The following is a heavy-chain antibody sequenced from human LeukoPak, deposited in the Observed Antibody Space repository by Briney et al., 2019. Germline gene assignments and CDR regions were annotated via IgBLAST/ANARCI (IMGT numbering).Heavy chain of an antibody. J-gene: IGHJ3*01. D-gene: IGHD3-10*02. CDR1: GFTFNNYA. Sequence: GGSLRLSCAASGFTFNNYAMNWVRQAPGKGLEWVSYIRGGGSNTRYSDSVKGRFIISRDNSKNILYLQMNSLRAEDTAIYYCAKCSASYSNDAFDVWGRRTMVTVSS. CDR3: AKCSASYSNDAFDV. CDR2: IRGGGSNT. V-gene: IGHV3-23*01.